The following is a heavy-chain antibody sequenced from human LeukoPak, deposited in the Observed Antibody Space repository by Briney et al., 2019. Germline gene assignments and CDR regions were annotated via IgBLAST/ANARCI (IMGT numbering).Heavy chain of an antibody. J-gene: IGHJ6*03. V-gene: IGHV4-38-2*02. Sequence: SETLSLTCTVSGYSISSGYYWGWIRQPPGKGLEWIGSIYHSGSTYYNPSLKSRVTISIDTSKNKFSLKLSSVTAADTAVYYCASDSVGDFWSGYSAYMDVWGKGTTVTVSS. CDR2: IYHSGST. CDR1: GYSISSGYY. CDR3: ASDSVGDFWSGYSAYMDV. D-gene: IGHD3-3*01.